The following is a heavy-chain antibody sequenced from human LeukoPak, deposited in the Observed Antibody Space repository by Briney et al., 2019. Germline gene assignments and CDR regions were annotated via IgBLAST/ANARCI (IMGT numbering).Heavy chain of an antibody. J-gene: IGHJ4*02. Sequence: GGSLRLSCAASGFIFSDHYMSWIRQAPGKGLEGVAYINSDSTTLYYANSVKGRFTVSRDNAKNSLYLHMNSLGVDDTAVYYCARLRGLIDHWGQGALVTVSS. V-gene: IGHV3-11*01. CDR3: ARLRGLIDH. D-gene: IGHD3-10*01. CDR2: INSDSTTL. CDR1: GFIFSDHY.